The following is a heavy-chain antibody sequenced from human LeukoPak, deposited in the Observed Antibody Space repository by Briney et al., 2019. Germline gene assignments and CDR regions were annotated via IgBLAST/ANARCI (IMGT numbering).Heavy chain of an antibody. CDR3: AREYGYGGKGVDY. D-gene: IGHD4-23*01. Sequence: SETLSLTCTVSGGSISSGDYYWSWIRQPPGKGLEWIGYIYYSGSTYYNPSLKSRVTISVDTSKNQFSLKLSSVTAADTAVYYCAREYGYGGKGVDYWGQGTLVTVSS. V-gene: IGHV4-30-4*01. CDR1: GGSISSGDYY. CDR2: IYYSGST. J-gene: IGHJ4*02.